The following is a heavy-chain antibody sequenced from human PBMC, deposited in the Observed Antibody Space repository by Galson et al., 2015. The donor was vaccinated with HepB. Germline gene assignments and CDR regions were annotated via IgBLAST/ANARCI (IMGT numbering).Heavy chain of an antibody. J-gene: IGHJ6*02. Sequence: SLRLSCAASGFTFSSYAMSWVRQAPGKGLEWVSAISGSGSTYYADSVKGRFTISRDNSKNTLYLQMNSLRAEDTAVYYCAKVPLVTTWYYYYGMDVWGQGTTVTVSS. CDR3: AKVPLVTTWYYYYGMDV. D-gene: IGHD4-17*01. V-gene: IGHV3-23*01. CDR2: ISGSGST. CDR1: GFTFSSYA.